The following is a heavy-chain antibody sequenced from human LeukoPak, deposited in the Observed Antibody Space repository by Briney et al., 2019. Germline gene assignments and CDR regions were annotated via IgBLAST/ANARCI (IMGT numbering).Heavy chain of an antibody. Sequence: GGSLRLSCAASGFTFSSYTMNWVRQAPGKGLEWVSSITSSSSSIYYADSVKGRFTISRDNAKNSLSLQMNSLRAEDTAVYYCAKDVSSSDTAMAYFDYWGQGTLVTVSS. CDR3: AKDVSSSDTAMAYFDY. D-gene: IGHD5-18*01. CDR2: ITSSSSSI. CDR1: GFTFSSYT. V-gene: IGHV3-21*01. J-gene: IGHJ4*02.